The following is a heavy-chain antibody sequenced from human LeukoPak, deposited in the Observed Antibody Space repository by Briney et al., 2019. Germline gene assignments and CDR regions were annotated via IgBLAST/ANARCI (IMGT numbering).Heavy chain of an antibody. J-gene: IGHJ4*02. CDR2: MNPNSGNT. CDR3: ATRIRGVIY. Sequence: GASVKVSCKASGYTFTSYDINWVRQATGQGLEWMGRMNPNSGNTGYAQKFQGRVTMTRDTSISTTYLELSSLRSEDTAIYYCATRIRGVIYWGQGTLVTVSS. D-gene: IGHD2/OR15-2a*01. CDR1: GYTFTSYD. V-gene: IGHV1-8*01.